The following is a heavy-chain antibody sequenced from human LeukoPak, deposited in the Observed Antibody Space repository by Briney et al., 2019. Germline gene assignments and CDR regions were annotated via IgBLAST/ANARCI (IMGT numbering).Heavy chain of an antibody. Sequence: ASVKVSFKASGYTFTSYGISWVRQAPGQGLEWMGWISAYNGNTNYAQKLQGRVTMTTDTSTSTAYMELRDLRYDDTAGYYCARAPPKIAAHNDYWGQGTLVTVSS. CDR3: ARAPPKIAAHNDY. V-gene: IGHV1-18*01. CDR2: ISAYNGNT. CDR1: GYTFTSYG. D-gene: IGHD6-6*01. J-gene: IGHJ4*02.